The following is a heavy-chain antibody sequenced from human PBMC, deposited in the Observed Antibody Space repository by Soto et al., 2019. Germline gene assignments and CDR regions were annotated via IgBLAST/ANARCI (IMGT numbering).Heavy chain of an antibody. CDR2: LDPADSFT. Sequence: RVRKVSRKGLEWMGRLDPADSFTNYSPSFQGHVTISVDKSINTAYLQWSSLKASDTAIYYCARLLSDNRNYLYALDVSGQVT. D-gene: IGHD3-16*01. V-gene: IGHV5-10-1*01. J-gene: IGHJ3*01. CDR3: ARLLSDNRNYLYALDV.